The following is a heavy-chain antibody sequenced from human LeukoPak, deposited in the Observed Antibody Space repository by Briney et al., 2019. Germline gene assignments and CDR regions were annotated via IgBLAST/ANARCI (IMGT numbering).Heavy chain of an antibody. CDR3: ARTPTHKPPNYYDSSGYYYVWGFDY. V-gene: IGHV3-21*01. CDR1: GFTFSSYS. D-gene: IGHD3-22*01. J-gene: IGHJ4*02. CDR2: ISSSSSYI. Sequence: GGSLRLSCAASGFTFSSYSMNWVRQAPGKGLEWVSSISSSSSYIYYADSVKGRFTISRDNAKNSLYLQMNSLRAEDTAVYYCARTPTHKPPNYYDSSGYYYVWGFDYWGQGTLVTVSS.